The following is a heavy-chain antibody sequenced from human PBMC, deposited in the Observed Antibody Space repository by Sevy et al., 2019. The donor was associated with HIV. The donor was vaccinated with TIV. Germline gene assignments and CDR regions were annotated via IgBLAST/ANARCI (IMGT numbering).Heavy chain of an antibody. CDR2: ISGSGGST. CDR3: AKSSYDSSGYTVGVFDY. V-gene: IGHV3-23*01. CDR1: GFTFSSYA. Sequence: GGSLRLSCAASGFTFSSYAMSWVRQAPGKGLEWVSAISGSGGSTYYADSVKGRFIISRDNSKNTLYLQMNSLRAEDTAVYYCAKSSYDSSGYTVGVFDYWGQGTLVTVSS. D-gene: IGHD3-22*01. J-gene: IGHJ4*02.